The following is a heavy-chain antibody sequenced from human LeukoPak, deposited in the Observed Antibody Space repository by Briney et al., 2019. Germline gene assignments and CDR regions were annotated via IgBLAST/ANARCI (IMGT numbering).Heavy chain of an antibody. CDR2: IWSDGSQK. V-gene: IGHV3-33*01. D-gene: IGHD3-10*01. CDR3: LTKSRGGAIFDY. J-gene: IGHJ4*02. CDR1: GITFHKKI. Sequence: PGGSLRLSCAASGITFHKKILHWVRQAPGKALEWVAVIWSDGSQKYYADSVKGRFTISRDNSKDTLYLQMDSLRVEDTAVYYCLTKSRGGAIFDYWGQGTLVIVSS.